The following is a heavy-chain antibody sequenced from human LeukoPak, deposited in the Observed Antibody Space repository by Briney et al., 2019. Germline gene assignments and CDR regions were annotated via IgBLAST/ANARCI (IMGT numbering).Heavy chain of an antibody. CDR2: IWYDGSNK. D-gene: IGHD6-13*01. CDR1: GFTFGSYG. Sequence: PGRSLRLSCAASGFTFGSYGMHWVRQAPGKGLEWVAFIWYDGSNKYYTDSVEGRFTISRDNSENTLYLQMNSLRAEDTAVYYCAKDNSRWSIDYWGQGTLATVSS. V-gene: IGHV3-33*06. CDR3: AKDNSRWSIDY. J-gene: IGHJ4*02.